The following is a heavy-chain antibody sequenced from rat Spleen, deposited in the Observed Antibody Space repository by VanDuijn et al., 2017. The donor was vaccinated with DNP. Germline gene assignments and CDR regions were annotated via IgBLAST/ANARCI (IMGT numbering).Heavy chain of an antibody. CDR2: IIYDGSRT. CDR1: GFTFSDYN. D-gene: IGHD1-11*01. Sequence: EMQLVESGGGLVQPGRSLKLSCVSSGFTFSDYNMAWVRQAPKKGLEWVATIIYDGSRTYYRDSVKGRFTMSRDNAKSTLYLEMDSLRSEDTATYYCATFEGRDAWGQGTSVTVSS. J-gene: IGHJ4*01. CDR3: ATFEGRDA. V-gene: IGHV5S10*01.